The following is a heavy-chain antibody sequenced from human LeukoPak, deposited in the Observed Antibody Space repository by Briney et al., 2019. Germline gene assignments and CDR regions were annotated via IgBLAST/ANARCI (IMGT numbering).Heavy chain of an antibody. CDR1: GGSISSSSYY. V-gene: IGHV4-39*07. D-gene: IGHD2-2*01. CDR2: IYYSGST. Sequence: SETLSLTCTVSGGSISSSSYYWGWIRQPPGKGLEWIGSIYYSGSTYYNPSLKSRVTISVDTSKNQFSLKLSSVTAADTAVYYCASRFLSPDCSSTSCRLSSGLNWFDPWGQGTLVTVSS. CDR3: ASRFLSPDCSSTSCRLSSGLNWFDP. J-gene: IGHJ5*02.